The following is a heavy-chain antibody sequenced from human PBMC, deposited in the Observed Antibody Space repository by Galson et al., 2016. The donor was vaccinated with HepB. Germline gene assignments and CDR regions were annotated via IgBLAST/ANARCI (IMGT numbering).Heavy chain of an antibody. CDR1: GFTFSAST. J-gene: IGHJ3*01. CDR3: ARGLDS. CDR2: IHAPIDAI. Sequence: SLRLSCAASGFTFSASTMNWARQTPEKGLEWVSYIHAPIDAIYYADSVTGRFTISRDNAKNSLYLQMNSLRDEDTALYYCARGLDSWGQGTMVTVSS. D-gene: IGHD2-21*01. V-gene: IGHV3-48*02.